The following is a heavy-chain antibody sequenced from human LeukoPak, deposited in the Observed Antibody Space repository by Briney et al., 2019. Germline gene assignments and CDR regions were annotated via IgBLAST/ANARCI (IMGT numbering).Heavy chain of an antibody. V-gene: IGHV5-51*01. CDR2: IYPGDPDT. CDR3: ARVGDSSGNFYYGMDV. CDR1: GYRFTSYW. Sequence: GESLKISCRGSGYRFTSYWITWVRQMPGKGLEWMGIIYPGDPDTRYSPSFQGQVTISADKSISTASLQWSSLRASDTAMYYCARVGDSSGNFYYGMDVWGQGTTVTVSS. D-gene: IGHD3-22*01. J-gene: IGHJ6*02.